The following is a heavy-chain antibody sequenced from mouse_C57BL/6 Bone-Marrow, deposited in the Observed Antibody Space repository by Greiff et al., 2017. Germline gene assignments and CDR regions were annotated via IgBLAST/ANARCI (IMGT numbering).Heavy chain of an antibody. Sequence: VQLQQPGAELVRPGTSVKLSCKASGYTFTSYWMHWVKQRPGQGLEWIGVIDPSDSSTNYTQKFKGKATLTVDTSSSPAYMQLSSLTSEDSAVYYCARYSSGFAYWGQGTLVTVSA. CDR2: IDPSDSST. CDR1: GYTFTSYW. CDR3: ARYSSGFAY. J-gene: IGHJ3*01. V-gene: IGHV1-59*01. D-gene: IGHD3-1*01.